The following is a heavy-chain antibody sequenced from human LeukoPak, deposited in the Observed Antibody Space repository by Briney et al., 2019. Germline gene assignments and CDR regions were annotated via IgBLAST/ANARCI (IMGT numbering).Heavy chain of an antibody. Sequence: SVKVSCKASGGTFSSYAISWVRQAPGQGLEWMGGIIPIFGTANYAQRFQGRVTITADESTSTAYMELSSLRSEDTAVYYCARSIFGVVIFVYYYYYMDVWGKGTTVTVSS. CDR1: GGTFSSYA. D-gene: IGHD3-3*01. V-gene: IGHV1-69*13. J-gene: IGHJ6*03. CDR3: ARSIFGVVIFVYYYYYMDV. CDR2: IIPIFGTA.